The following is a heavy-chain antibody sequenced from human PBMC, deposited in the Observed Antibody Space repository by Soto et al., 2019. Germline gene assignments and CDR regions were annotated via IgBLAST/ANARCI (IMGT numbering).Heavy chain of an antibody. J-gene: IGHJ6*02. CDR3: AREEYGWYGTLVVHGMDV. V-gene: IGHV1-3*01. CDR1: GYTFTGYY. Sequence: ASVKVSCKASGYTFTGYYMHWVRQSPGQRLEWMGWINAGNGNTKYSQKFQGRVTITRDTSASTAYMELSSLRSEDTAVYYCAREEYGWYGTLVVHGMDVWGQGTTVTVSS. CDR2: INAGNGNT. D-gene: IGHD6-19*01.